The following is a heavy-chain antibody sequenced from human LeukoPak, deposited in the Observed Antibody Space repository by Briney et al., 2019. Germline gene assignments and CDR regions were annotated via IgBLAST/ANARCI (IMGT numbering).Heavy chain of an antibody. V-gene: IGHV4-59*08. CDR1: GASISSYY. D-gene: IGHD3-3*01. CDR3: TKYTGSNGDFRFDS. CDR2: IYYSGRT. Sequence: SETLSLTCSVSGASISSYYWSWVRQPPGQGLDWIGYIYYSGRTNYNPSLKRRVTISVDTSKNQFSLKLSSVTAADTAVYYCTKYTGSNGDFRFDSWGQGTLVTVSS. J-gene: IGHJ4*02.